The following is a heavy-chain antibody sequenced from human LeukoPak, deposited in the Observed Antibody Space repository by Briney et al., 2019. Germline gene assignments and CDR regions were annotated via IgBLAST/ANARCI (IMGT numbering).Heavy chain of an antibody. CDR2: ISAYNGNT. D-gene: IGHD1-26*01. Sequence: EASVTVSFKASGYTFTSYGISWVRQAPGQGLEWMGWISAYNGNTNYAQKLQGRVTMTTDTSTSTAYMELRSLRSDDTAVYYCARDFHSGSASSDYWGQGTLVTVSS. V-gene: IGHV1-18*01. CDR1: GYTFTSYG. J-gene: IGHJ4*02. CDR3: ARDFHSGSASSDY.